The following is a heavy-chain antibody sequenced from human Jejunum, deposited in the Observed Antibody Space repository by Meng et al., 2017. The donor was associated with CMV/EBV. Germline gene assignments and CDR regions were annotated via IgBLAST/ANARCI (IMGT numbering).Heavy chain of an antibody. J-gene: IGHJ4*02. CDR3: ARETLGYCSSTSCYIGPPDY. CDR2: INTNTGKP. Sequence: GPPGPELEKPAGLVKVSGKAFRYTFTSYAMNWVRQDPGQGLEWMGWINTNTGKPTYAQGFTGRFVFSLDTSVSTAYLQISSLKAEDTAVYYCARETLGYCSSTSCYIGPPDYWGQGTLVTVSS. V-gene: IGHV7-4-1*02. CDR1: RYTFTSYA. D-gene: IGHD2-2*01.